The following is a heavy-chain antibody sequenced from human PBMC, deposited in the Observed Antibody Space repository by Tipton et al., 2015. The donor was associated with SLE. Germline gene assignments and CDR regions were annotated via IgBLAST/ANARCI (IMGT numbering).Heavy chain of an antibody. CDR2: LYHTGST. J-gene: IGHJ5*02. CDR3: ARGQPTWLDP. Sequence: TLSLTCTVSGGSISGSNYYWAWIRQPPEKGLEWVGNLYHTGSTHYNPSLRNRVTISVDTSKNQISLKVNSVTAADTAVYYCARGQPTWLDPWGPGTLVTVSS. D-gene: IGHD2-2*01. V-gene: IGHV4-39*07. CDR1: GGSISGSNYY.